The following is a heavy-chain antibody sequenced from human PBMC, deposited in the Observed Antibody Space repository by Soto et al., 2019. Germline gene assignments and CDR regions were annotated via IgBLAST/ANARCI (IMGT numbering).Heavy chain of an antibody. D-gene: IGHD6-13*01. CDR1: GFTFSTYA. CDR3: AGVSSWTRVDY. CDR2: ISASGGST. V-gene: IGHV3-23*01. Sequence: LRLSCAASGFTFSTYAMSWFRQAPGKGLEWVSAISASGGSTYYADSVKGRFTITRDSSKNTLYLQMNSLRAGDTAVYYRAGVSSWTRVDYWGQGALVTVSS. J-gene: IGHJ4*02.